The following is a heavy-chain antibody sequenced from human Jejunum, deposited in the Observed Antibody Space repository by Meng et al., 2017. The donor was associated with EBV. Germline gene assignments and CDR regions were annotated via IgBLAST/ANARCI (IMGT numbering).Heavy chain of an antibody. J-gene: IGHJ6*02. V-gene: IGHV4-28*01. D-gene: IGHD4-17*01. CDR2: IYFSGST. Sequence: QVKLQERGPGLGKPSDTLPLTCVVSGYSISSNNWWGWIRQPPGKGLEWIGHIYFSGSTHYNPSLKSRVTMSVDTSKNQFSLKLRSVTAVDTAVYYCARLEYRDYLPHGMDVWGQGTAVTVSS. CDR3: ARLEYRDYLPHGMDV. CDR1: GYSISSNNW.